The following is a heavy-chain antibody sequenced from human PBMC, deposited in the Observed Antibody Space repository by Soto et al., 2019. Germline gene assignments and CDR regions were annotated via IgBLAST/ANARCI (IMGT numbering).Heavy chain of an antibody. CDR2: ISGSASNI. V-gene: IGHV3-21*01. CDR3: ARDGHCISSRGFFLPDV. Sequence: PGGSLRLSCAASGFTFSSYSMSWVRQAPGKGLEWVSSISGSASNIHYADSVKGRFTISRDTAENSLYLQLNSLRAEDTALYYCARDGHCISSRGFFLPDVWGQGTLVTVSS. J-gene: IGHJ4*02. CDR1: GFTFSSYS. D-gene: IGHD2-2*01.